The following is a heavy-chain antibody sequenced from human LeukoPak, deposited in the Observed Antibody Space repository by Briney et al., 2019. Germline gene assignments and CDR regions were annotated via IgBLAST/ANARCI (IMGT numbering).Heavy chain of an antibody. CDR3: ASDSSSWGLFDH. J-gene: IGHJ4*02. Sequence: PGGSLRLSCAASGLTFSDYYMSWIRQAPGKGLEWVSYISSASRTIYYTDSVKGRFTISRDDAKNSLYLQMDSLRVDDTAVYYCASDSSSWGLFDHWGQGALVTVSS. V-gene: IGHV3-11*01. CDR2: ISSASRTI. CDR1: GLTFSDYY. D-gene: IGHD2-2*01.